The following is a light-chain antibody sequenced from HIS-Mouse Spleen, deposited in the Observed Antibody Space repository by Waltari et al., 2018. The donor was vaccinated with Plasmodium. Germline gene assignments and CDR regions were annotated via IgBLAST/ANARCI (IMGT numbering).Light chain of an antibody. V-gene: IGKV1-39*01. CDR3: QQSYSTWT. CDR2: AAS. J-gene: IGKJ1*01. Sequence: DIQMTQSTSSLSASVGDRVTITFRASQSISSYLNWYQQKPGKAPKLLIYAASSLQSGVPSRFSGSGSGTDFTLSISSLQPEDFATYYCQQSYSTWTFGQGTKVEIK. CDR1: QSISSY.